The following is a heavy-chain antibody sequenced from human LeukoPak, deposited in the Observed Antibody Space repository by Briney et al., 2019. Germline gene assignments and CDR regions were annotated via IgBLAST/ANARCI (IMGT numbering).Heavy chain of an antibody. J-gene: IGHJ3*02. CDR3: ASGYDSSGYYALNGAFDI. CDR1: GGTFSSYA. D-gene: IGHD3-22*01. Sequence: SVKVSCKASGGTFSSYAISWVRQAPGQGLEWMGGIIPIFGTANYAQKFQGRVTITADESTSTAYMELSSLRSEDTAVYYCASGYDSSGYYALNGAFDIWGQGTMVTVSS. V-gene: IGHV1-69*01. CDR2: IIPIFGTA.